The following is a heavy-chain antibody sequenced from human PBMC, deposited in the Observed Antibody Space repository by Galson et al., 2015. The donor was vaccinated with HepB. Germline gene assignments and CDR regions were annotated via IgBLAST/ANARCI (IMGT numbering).Heavy chain of an antibody. CDR2: IKQDGSER. CDR3: ARDSDCILCNYYYFLDV. D-gene: IGHD2-21*02. V-gene: IGHV3-7*01. CDR1: GFTFSSYW. J-gene: IGHJ6*03. Sequence: SLRLSCAASGFTFSSYWMSWVRQAPGKGLEWVANIKQDGSERYYVDSVKGRFTVSRDNAKNSLYLQMNSLRAEDTAVYYCARDSDCILCNYYYFLDVWGEGTTVNVSS.